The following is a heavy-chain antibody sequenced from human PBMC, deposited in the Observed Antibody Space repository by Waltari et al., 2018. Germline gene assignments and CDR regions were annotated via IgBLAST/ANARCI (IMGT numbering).Heavy chain of an antibody. CDR2: IKQDGSEK. CDR1: GFTFSSYW. J-gene: IGHJ4*02. CDR3: TREATVVNQPPGY. V-gene: IGHV3-7*01. Sequence: EVQLVESGGGLVQPGGSLRLSCAASGFTFSSYWMSWVRQAPGKGLEWVANIKQDGSEKYYVDSVKGRFTISRDNAKNSLYLQMNSLRAEDTAVYYCTREATVVNQPPGYWGQGTLVTVSS. D-gene: IGHD4-17*01.